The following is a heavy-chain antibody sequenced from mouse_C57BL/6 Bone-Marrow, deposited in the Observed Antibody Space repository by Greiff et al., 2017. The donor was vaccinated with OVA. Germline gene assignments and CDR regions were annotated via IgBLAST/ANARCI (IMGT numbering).Heavy chain of an antibody. CDR3: ARYYGSSSYAMDY. D-gene: IGHD1-1*01. CDR1: GYTFTSYW. J-gene: IGHJ4*01. V-gene: IGHV1-55*01. CDR2: IYPGSGST. Sequence: VQLQQPGAELVKPGASVKMSCKASGYTFTSYWITWVKQRPGQGLEWIGDIYPGSGSTNYNEKFKSKATLTVDTSSSTAYMQLSSLTSEDSAVYYCARYYGSSSYAMDYWGQGTSVTVSS.